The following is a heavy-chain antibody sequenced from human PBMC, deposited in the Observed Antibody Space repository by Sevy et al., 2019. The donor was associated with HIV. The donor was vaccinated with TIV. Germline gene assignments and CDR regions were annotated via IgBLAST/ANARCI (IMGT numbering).Heavy chain of an antibody. CDR3: ARKYDSSGYFDY. J-gene: IGHJ4*02. V-gene: IGHV3-23*01. CDR2: ISGSGGSGDKT. Sequence: GGSLRLSCAASGFTFSRYAMNWVRQAPGKGLEWVSGISGSGGSGDKTNYAESVRGRITIARDDSKNLLYLQLNSLRAEDTSIYYCARKYDSSGYFDYWGQGTLVTVSS. CDR1: GFTFSRYA. D-gene: IGHD3-22*01.